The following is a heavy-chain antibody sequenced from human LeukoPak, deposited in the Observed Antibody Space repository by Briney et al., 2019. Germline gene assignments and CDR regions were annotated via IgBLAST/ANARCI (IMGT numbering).Heavy chain of an antibody. V-gene: IGHV5-51*01. J-gene: IGHJ4*02. Sequence: GESLKISCKGSGYTFTNYWIGWVRQMPGKGLEWMGIIYPGDSDTRYSPSFQGQVTISADKSISTAYLQWSSLKASDTAMYHCARRYTSRATRYFDYWGQGTLVTVSS. CDR2: IYPGDSDT. D-gene: IGHD5-18*01. CDR3: ARRYTSRATRYFDY. CDR1: GYTFTNYW.